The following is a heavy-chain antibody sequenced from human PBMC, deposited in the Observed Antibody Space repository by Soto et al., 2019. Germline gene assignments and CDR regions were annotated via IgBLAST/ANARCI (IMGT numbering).Heavy chain of an antibody. CDR2: IYYSGST. Sequence: QLLESGPGLVKPSETLSLTCTVSGGSISSSSYYWGWIRQPPGKGLEWIGSIYYSGSTYYNPSLKSRVTISVDTSKSQFSLKLSSVTAADTAVYYCARHPRMDSSAWYWGQGSLVTVSS. CDR1: GGSISSSSYY. J-gene: IGHJ4*02. CDR3: ARHPRMDSSAWY. V-gene: IGHV4-39*01. D-gene: IGHD6-19*01.